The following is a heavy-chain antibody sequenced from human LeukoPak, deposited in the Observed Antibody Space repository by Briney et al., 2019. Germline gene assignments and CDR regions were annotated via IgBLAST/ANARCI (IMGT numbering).Heavy chain of an antibody. CDR3: AKGIYSYGYCYFDY. CDR2: ISSSGSTI. V-gene: IGHV3-48*03. J-gene: IGHJ4*02. D-gene: IGHD5-18*01. Sequence: GGSLRLSCAASGFTFSSYEMNWVRQAPGKGLEWVSYISSSGSTIYYADSVKGRFTISRDNAKNSLYLQMNSLRPEDTAFYYCAKGIYSYGYCYFDYWGQGTLVTVSS. CDR1: GFTFSSYE.